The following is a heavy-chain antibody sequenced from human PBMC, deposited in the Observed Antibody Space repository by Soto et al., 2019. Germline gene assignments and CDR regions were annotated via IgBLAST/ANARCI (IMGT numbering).Heavy chain of an antibody. CDR3: ARGFYCSSTSCSHYYYYMDV. CDR1: GGSFSGYY. CDR2: INHSGST. Sequence: SETLDLTCAVYGGSFSGYYWSWIRQPPGKGLEWIGEINHSGSTNYNPSLKSRVTISVDTSKNQFSLKLSSVTAADTAVYYCARGFYCSSTSCSHYYYYMDVWGKGTTVTVSS. J-gene: IGHJ6*03. V-gene: IGHV4-34*01. D-gene: IGHD2-2*01.